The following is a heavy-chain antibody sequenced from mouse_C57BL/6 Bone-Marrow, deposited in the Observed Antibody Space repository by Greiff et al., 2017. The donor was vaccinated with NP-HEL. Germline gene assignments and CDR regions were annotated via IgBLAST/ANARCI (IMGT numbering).Heavy chain of an antibody. CDR1: GYTFTSYW. Sequence: QVRLKQPGAELVRPGSSVKLSCKASGYTFTSYWMHWVKQRPIQGLEWIGNIDPSDSETHYNQKFKDKATLTVDKSSSTAYMQLSSLTSEDSAVYYCARVSAWNDGRFAYWGQGTLVTVSA. CDR3: ARVSAWNDGRFAY. D-gene: IGHD2-3*01. CDR2: IDPSDSET. J-gene: IGHJ3*01. V-gene: IGHV1-52*01.